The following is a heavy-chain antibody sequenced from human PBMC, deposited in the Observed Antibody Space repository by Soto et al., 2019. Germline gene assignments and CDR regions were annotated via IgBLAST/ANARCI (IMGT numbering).Heavy chain of an antibody. CDR2: TRNKANSYTT. D-gene: IGHD3-10*01. CDR3: ARVHYYYAYFDY. CDR1: GFTFSDHY. J-gene: IGHJ4*02. Sequence: GGSLRLSCAASGFTFSDHYMDWVRQAPGKGLEWVGRTRNKANSYTTEYAASVKGRFTISRDDSKNSLYLQMNSLKTEDTAVYYCARVHYYYAYFDYWGQGTLVTVSS. V-gene: IGHV3-72*01.